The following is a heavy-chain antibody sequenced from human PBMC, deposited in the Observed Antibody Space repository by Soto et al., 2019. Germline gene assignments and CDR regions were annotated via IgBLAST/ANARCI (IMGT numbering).Heavy chain of an antibody. CDR1: GGSISSGGYY. V-gene: IGHV4-31*03. CDR2: IYYSGST. J-gene: IGHJ6*02. D-gene: IGHD3-10*01. CDR3: ARDLVRGVIIKDHYYYGMDV. Sequence: SETLSLTCTVSGGSISSGGYYWSWIRQHPGKGLEWIGYIYYSGSTYYNPSLKSRVTISVDTSKNQFSLKLSSVTAADTAVYYCARDLVRGVIIKDHYYYGMDVRGQGTTVTVSS.